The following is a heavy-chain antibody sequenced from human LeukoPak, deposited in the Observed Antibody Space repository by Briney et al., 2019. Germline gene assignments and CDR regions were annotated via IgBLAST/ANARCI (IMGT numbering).Heavy chain of an antibody. V-gene: IGHV3-30*03. J-gene: IGHJ4*02. CDR3: ARSYGSGSLLDY. Sequence: ARSLRLSCAASGFTFTSYGMHWVSQVPGKGLEWVAVISYDGSNKYYTDCVKGRFTISRDNSKNTLYLQMNSLRAEDTAVYYCARSYGSGSLLDYWGQGTLVTVSS. CDR1: GFTFTSYG. D-gene: IGHD3-10*01. CDR2: ISYDGSNK.